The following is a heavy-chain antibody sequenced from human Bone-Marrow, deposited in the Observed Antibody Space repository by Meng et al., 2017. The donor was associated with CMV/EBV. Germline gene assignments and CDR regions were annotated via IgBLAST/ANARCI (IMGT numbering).Heavy chain of an antibody. CDR2: IYNTGRD. V-gene: IGHV4-61*08. CDR3: ARAAYYYDSSGPYYFDY. J-gene: IGHJ4*02. CDR1: GASVSSDDYH. D-gene: IGHD3-22*01. Sequence: SETLSLTCTVYGASVSSDDYHWSWIRQPPGKELEWIGQIYNTGRDTFNPSLQSRVTISVDKSKNQFSLKLSSVTAADTAVYYCARAAYYYDSSGPYYFDYWGQGTLVTVSS.